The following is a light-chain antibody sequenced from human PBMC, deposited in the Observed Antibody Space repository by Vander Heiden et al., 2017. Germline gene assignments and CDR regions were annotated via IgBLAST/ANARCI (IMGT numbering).Light chain of an antibody. CDR3: QQSYSTPST. V-gene: IGKV1-39*01. CDR1: QSISSY. CDR2: AAS. Sequence: IQMNQSPSSLSASVGDRVTITCRASQSISSYLNWYQQKPGKAPKLLIYAASSLQSGVPSRFSGSGSGTDFTLTITSLQPEDFATYYCQQSYSTPSTFGQGTRVEIK. J-gene: IGKJ2*01.